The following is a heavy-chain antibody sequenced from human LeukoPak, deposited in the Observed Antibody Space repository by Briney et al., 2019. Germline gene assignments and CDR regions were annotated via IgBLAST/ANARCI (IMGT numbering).Heavy chain of an antibody. V-gene: IGHV4-34*01. J-gene: IGHJ4*02. D-gene: IGHD3-22*01. Sequence: PSETLSLTCAVYGGSFSGYYWSWIRQPPGKGLEWIGVINHSGSTNYNPSLKSRVTISVDTSKNQFSLKLSSVTAADTAVYYCARGPLDYYDSSLTFDYWGQGTLVTVSS. CDR1: GGSFSGYY. CDR2: INHSGST. CDR3: ARGPLDYYDSSLTFDY.